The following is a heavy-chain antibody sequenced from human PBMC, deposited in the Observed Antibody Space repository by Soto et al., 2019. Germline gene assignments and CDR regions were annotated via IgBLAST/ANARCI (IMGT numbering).Heavy chain of an antibody. Sequence: ASETLSLTCTVSGGSISTYYWSWIRQSPGKGLEWIGYIYYSGNTNYNPSLKSRVTTSVDTSKNQFSLKMRSVTAADTAVYYCARVGSGSFDYWGQGALVTVSS. CDR1: GGSISTYY. J-gene: IGHJ4*02. D-gene: IGHD3-22*01. CDR3: ARVGSGSFDY. V-gene: IGHV4-59*01. CDR2: IYYSGNT.